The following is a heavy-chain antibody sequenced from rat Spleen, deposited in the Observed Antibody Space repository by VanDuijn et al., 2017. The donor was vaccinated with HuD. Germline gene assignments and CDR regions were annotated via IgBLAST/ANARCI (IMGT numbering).Heavy chain of an antibody. J-gene: IGHJ3*01. D-gene: IGHD5-1*01. Sequence: EVQLVESGGGLVQPGRSLKLSCAASGFTYSNYVMAWVRQAPTRGLEWVASINTGGDNAYYRDSVKGRFTISRENAENTLYLQMDSLRSEDTATYYCASRTANWFAYWGQGTLVTVSS. CDR1: GFTYSNYV. CDR2: INTGGDNA. V-gene: IGHV5S13*01. CDR3: ASRTANWFAY.